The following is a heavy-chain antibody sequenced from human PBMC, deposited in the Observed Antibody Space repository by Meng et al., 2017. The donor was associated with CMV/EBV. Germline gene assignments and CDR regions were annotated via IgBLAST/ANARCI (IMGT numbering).Heavy chain of an antibody. D-gene: IGHD2-15*01. CDR1: GGPFSSYA. Sequence: VPLGVCWGEVNESGSSVKVVCKASGGPFSSYAISWVRHAPGQGLEWMGGIIPIFGTANYAQKFQGRVTITADESTSTAYMELSSLRSEDTAVYYCARVCGGSCFDYWGQGTLVTVSS. CDR2: IIPIFGTA. V-gene: IGHV1-69*01. J-gene: IGHJ4*02. CDR3: ARVCGGSCFDY.